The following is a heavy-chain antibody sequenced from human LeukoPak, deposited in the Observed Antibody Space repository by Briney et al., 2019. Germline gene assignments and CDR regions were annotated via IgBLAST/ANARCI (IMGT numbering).Heavy chain of an antibody. CDR1: GGSMSSSNW. D-gene: IGHD1/OR15-1a*01. J-gene: IGHJ4*02. CDR3: ASQLGGTTVH. CDR2: IYHSGST. V-gene: IGHV4-4*02. Sequence: SETLSLTCAVSGGSMSSSNWWSWVRQPPGKGLEWIGEIYHSGSTNYNPSLKSRVSISLDTSKNQFSLRLNSVTAAETAAYYCASQLGGTTVHWGQGTLVTVSS.